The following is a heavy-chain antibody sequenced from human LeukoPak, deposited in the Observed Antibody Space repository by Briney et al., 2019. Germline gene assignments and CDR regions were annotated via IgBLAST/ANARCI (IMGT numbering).Heavy chain of an antibody. Sequence: PSETLSLTCAVYGGSFSGYYWSWIRQPPGKGLEWIGEINHSGSTNYNPSLKSRVTISVDTSKNQFSLKLSSVTAADTAVYYCARLVHYYGSGSYYNRGLNWFDPWGQGTLVTVSS. CDR2: INHSGST. CDR1: GGSFSGYY. J-gene: IGHJ5*02. CDR3: ARLVHYYGSGSYYNRGLNWFDP. D-gene: IGHD3-10*01. V-gene: IGHV4-34*01.